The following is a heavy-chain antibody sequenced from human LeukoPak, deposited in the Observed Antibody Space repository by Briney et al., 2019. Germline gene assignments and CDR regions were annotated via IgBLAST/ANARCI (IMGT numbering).Heavy chain of an antibody. CDR1: GGSVSINSAV. J-gene: IGHJ3*02. V-gene: IGHV6-1*01. CDR2: TYYKSKWYN. CDR3: ARVSSPWSPRDAFDI. Sequence: SQTLSLTFAISGGSVSINSAVWNWIRHSPSRGLEWLGRTYYKSKWYNDYAVSVKSRITINPDTSKNQFSLQLNSLTPEDTAVYYCARVSSPWSPRDAFDIWGQGTMVTVSS. D-gene: IGHD1-26*01.